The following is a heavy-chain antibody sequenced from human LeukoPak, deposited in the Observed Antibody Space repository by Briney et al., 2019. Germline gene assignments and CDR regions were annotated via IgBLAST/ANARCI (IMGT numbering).Heavy chain of an antibody. CDR3: ARGWYFDS. CDR2: LRYEETNE. CDR1: GFIFSNYD. Sequence: GGSLRLSCPSTGFIFSNYDMHWVRQAPAKGLEWVAFLRYEETNEHYADSLKGRFTISRDNSKDTLYLHMNSLRVEDTAVYYCARGWYFDSWGQGTLVTVSS. J-gene: IGHJ4*02. D-gene: IGHD6-13*01. V-gene: IGHV3-30*02.